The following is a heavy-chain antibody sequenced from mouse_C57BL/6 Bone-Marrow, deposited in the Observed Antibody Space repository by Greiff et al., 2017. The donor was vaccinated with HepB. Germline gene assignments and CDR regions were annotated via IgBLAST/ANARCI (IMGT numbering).Heavy chain of an antibody. D-gene: IGHD1-1*01. CDR2: ISSGGSYT. J-gene: IGHJ4*01. CDR1: GFTFSSYG. V-gene: IGHV5-6*01. Sequence: EVQLQESGGDLVKPGGSLKLSCAASGFTFSSYGMSWVRQTPDKRLEWVATISSGGSYTYYPDSVKGRFTISRDNAKNTLYLQMSSLKSEDTAMYYCARQGPYYGSSYAMDYWGQGTSVTVSS. CDR3: ARQGPYYGSSYAMDY.